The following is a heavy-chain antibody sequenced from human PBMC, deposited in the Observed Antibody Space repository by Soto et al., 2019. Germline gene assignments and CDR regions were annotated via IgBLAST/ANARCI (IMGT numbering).Heavy chain of an antibody. CDR3: AKDPGTFYDFWSGYYTGIPDY. CDR2: ISGSGGST. D-gene: IGHD3-3*01. V-gene: IGHV3-23*01. J-gene: IGHJ4*02. Sequence: GGSLRLSCAASGFTFSSYAMSWVRQAPGKGLEWVSAISGSGGSTYYADSVKGRFTISRDNSKNTLYLQMNSLRAEDTAVYYCAKDPGTFYDFWSGYYTGIPDYWGQGTLVTVSS. CDR1: GFTFSSYA.